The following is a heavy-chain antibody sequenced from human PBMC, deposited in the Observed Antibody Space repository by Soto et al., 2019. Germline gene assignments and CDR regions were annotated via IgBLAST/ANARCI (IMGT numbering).Heavy chain of an antibody. Sequence: GGSLRLSCAASGFIFNSYGMHWVRQAPGKGLEWVAVVWNDGNSQYYLDSVKGRFSISRDNSKKKVYLQMDSLRADDTAVYYCARGALDDYWGGSHFDYWGQGTPVTV. V-gene: IGHV3-33*01. J-gene: IGHJ4*02. D-gene: IGHD2-21*01. CDR2: VWNDGNSQ. CDR3: ARGALDDYWGGSHFDY. CDR1: GFIFNSYG.